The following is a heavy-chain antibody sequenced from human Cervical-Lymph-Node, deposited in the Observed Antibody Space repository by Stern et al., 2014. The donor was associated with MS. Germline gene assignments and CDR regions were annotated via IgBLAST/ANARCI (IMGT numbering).Heavy chain of an antibody. CDR1: GFSFSTYY. V-gene: IGHV3-74*02. J-gene: IGHJ6*02. CDR3: TRENMRVVASDV. D-gene: IGHD2-15*01. CDR2: IRSDGTT. Sequence: VQLVQSGGGLVQPGGSLRLSCAASGFSFSTYYMNSVRQAPGTGLVWVSRIRSDGTTNYADSVKGRFTISRDNAKNTVLLQMNSLAVDDTAVYYCTRENMRVVASDVWGQGTAVTVSS.